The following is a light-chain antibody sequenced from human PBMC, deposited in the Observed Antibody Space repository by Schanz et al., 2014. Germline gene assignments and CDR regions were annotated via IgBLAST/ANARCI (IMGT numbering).Light chain of an antibody. CDR2: DAS. Sequence: EIVMTQSPATLSVSPGDWASLSCRASQSVSSYLAWYQQKPGQAPRLLIYDASNRATGIPARFSGSGSGTDFTLTISSLEPEDFAVYYCQQYNNWPRTFGQGTKLEI. V-gene: IGKV3-11*01. CDR1: QSVSSY. CDR3: QQYNNWPRT. J-gene: IGKJ2*01.